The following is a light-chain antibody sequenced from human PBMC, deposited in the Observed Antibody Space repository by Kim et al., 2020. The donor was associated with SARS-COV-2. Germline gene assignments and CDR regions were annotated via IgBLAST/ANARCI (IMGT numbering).Light chain of an antibody. J-gene: IGKJ2*02. V-gene: IGKV1-17*01. CDR3: LQHSSYPCT. CDR2: AAS. Sequence: SASVGDRVTITCRASQGITNGLGWYQQKPGKGPKRLIYAASSLQSGVPSRFSGSRSGTEFTLTISSLQPEDSATYYCLQHSSYPCTFGQGTKLEI. CDR1: QGITNG.